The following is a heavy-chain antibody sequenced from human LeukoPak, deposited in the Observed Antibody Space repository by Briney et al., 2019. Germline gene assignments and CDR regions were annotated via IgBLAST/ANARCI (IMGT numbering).Heavy chain of an antibody. D-gene: IGHD5-18*01. V-gene: IGHV4-59*08. J-gene: IGHJ4*02. CDR2: IYYSGST. CDR3: ARLSGNSYGPPVDY. Sequence: SETLSLTCTVSGGSISSYYWSWIRQPPGKGLEWIGYIYYSGSTNYNPSLKSRVTISVDTSKNQFSLKLSSVTAADTAVYYCARLSGNSYGPPVDYWGQGTLVTVSS. CDR1: GGSISSYY.